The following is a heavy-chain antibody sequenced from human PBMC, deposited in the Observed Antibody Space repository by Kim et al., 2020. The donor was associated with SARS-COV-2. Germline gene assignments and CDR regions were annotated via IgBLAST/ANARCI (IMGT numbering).Heavy chain of an antibody. J-gene: IGHJ5*02. CDR3: ARDRVAVAGFNWFDP. V-gene: IGHV3-21*01. D-gene: IGHD6-19*01. Sequence: GGSLRLSCAASGFTFSSYSMNWVRQAPGKGLEWVSSISSSSSYIYYADSVKGRFTISRDNAKNSLYLQMNSLRAEDTAVYYCARDRVAVAGFNWFDPWGQGTLVTVSS. CDR1: GFTFSSYS. CDR2: ISSSSSYI.